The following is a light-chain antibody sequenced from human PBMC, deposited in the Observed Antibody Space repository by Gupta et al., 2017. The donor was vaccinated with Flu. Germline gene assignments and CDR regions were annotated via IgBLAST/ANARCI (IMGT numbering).Light chain of an antibody. Sequence: EIVLTQSPATLSLSPGERATLSCRASQSIDSYLAWFQQKPGQAPRLLIYDASNRATDIPTRFSGSGSGTDFTLTISSLEPEDFAVYYCQQRSRWVTFGGGTKVEIK. CDR1: QSIDSY. CDR3: QQRSRWVT. V-gene: IGKV3-11*01. CDR2: DAS. J-gene: IGKJ4*01.